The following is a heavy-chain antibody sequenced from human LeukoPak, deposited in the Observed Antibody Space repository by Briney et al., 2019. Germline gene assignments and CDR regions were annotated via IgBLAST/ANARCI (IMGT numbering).Heavy chain of an antibody. CDR2: IYYSGST. CDR3: ARVSLRAFDI. J-gene: IGHJ3*02. CDR1: GGSISSYY. V-gene: IGHV4-59*01. Sequence: KTSETLSLTCTVSGGSISSYYWSWIRQPPGKGLEWIGYIYYSGSTNYNPSLKSRVPISVDTSKNQSSLKLSSVTAADTAVYYCARVSLRAFDIWGQGTMVTVSS.